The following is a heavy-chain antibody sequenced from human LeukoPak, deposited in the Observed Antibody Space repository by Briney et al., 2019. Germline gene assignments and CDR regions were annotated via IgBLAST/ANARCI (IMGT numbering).Heavy chain of an antibody. D-gene: IGHD6-13*01. Sequence: GGSLRLSCAASGFTFSSYEMNWVRQAPGKGLEWVSYISGSGSTIYYAGSVKGRFTISRDNAKNSLYLQMNSLRAEDTAVYYCARVAAGKNYYFDYWGQGTLVTVSS. CDR1: GFTFSSYE. CDR3: ARVAAGKNYYFDY. CDR2: ISGSGSTI. J-gene: IGHJ4*02. V-gene: IGHV3-48*03.